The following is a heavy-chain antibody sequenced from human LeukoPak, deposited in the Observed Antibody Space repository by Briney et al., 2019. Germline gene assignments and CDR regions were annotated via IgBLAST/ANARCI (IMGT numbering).Heavy chain of an antibody. CDR2: ISSSGSTI. D-gene: IGHD3-10*01. CDR3: ARVYYYGSGDY. Sequence: PVESLGLSCAASGFTFSSYEMNWVRQAPGKGLEWVSYISSSGSTIYYADSVKGRFTISRDNAKNSLYLQMNSLRAEDTAVYYCARVYYYGSGDYWGQGTLVTVSS. J-gene: IGHJ4*02. CDR1: GFTFSSYE. V-gene: IGHV3-48*03.